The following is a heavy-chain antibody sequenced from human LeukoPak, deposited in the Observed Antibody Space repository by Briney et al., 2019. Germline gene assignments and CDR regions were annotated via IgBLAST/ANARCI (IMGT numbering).Heavy chain of an antibody. V-gene: IGHV4-59*01. D-gene: IGHD3-22*01. J-gene: IGHJ2*01. Sequence: SETLSLTCTVSGGSISGCYWIWLRQPPGKGLEYIGYIHYSGSTNYNPSLKSRVTILVDTSKNQFSLKLSSVTAADTAVYYCVRPSLHSSGNNWYFDLSGRGTLVTVSS. CDR2: IHYSGST. CDR3: VRPSLHSSGNNWYFDL. CDR1: GGSISGCY.